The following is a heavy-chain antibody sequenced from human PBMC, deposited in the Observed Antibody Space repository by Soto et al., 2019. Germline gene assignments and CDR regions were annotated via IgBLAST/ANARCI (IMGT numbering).Heavy chain of an antibody. CDR3: ATDAPGIAARLPYYYGMDV. D-gene: IGHD6-6*01. CDR1: GYTLTELS. J-gene: IGHJ6*02. CDR2: FDPEDGET. V-gene: IGHV1-24*01. Sequence: RASVKVSCKVSGYTLTELSMHWVRQAPGKGLEWMGGFDPEDGETIYAQKFQGRVTMTEDTSTDTAYMELSSLRSEDTAVYYCATDAPGIAARLPYYYGMDVWGQGTTVTVSS.